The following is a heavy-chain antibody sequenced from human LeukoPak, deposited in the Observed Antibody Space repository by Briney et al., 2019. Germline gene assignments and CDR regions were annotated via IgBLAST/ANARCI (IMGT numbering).Heavy chain of an antibody. D-gene: IGHD1-26*01. CDR2: IYHSGST. CDR3: ARSGLEIPTSGYYYYYGMDV. Sequence: PSQTLYLTCAVSGGGISSGGYSWSWIRQPPGKGLEWIGYIYHSGSTYYNPSLKSRVTISVDRSKNQFSLKLSSVTAADTAVYYCARSGLEIPTSGYYYYYGMDVWGQGTTVTVSS. J-gene: IGHJ6*02. CDR1: GGGISSGGYS. V-gene: IGHV4-30-2*01.